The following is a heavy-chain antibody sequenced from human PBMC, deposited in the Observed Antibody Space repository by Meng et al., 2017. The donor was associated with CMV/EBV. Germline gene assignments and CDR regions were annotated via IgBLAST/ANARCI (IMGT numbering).Heavy chain of an antibody. V-gene: IGHV3-74*01. CDR2: MNSDGSST. CDR3: ARDSSSWYSRDYYYYGMDV. Sequence: GESLKISCAASGFTFSSYWMHWVRQAPGKGLVWVSRMNSDGSSTSYADSVKGRFTISRDNAKNTLYLQMNSLRAEDTAVYYCARDSSSWYSRDYYYYGMDVWGQGTTVTVSS. CDR1: GFTFSSYW. D-gene: IGHD6-13*01. J-gene: IGHJ6*02.